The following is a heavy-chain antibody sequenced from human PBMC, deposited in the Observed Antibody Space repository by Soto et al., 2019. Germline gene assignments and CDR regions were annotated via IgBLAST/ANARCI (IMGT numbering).Heavy chain of an antibody. V-gene: IGHV3-23*01. CDR2: ISGSGGST. J-gene: IGHJ4*02. D-gene: IGHD6-13*01. Sequence: EVQLLESGGGLVQPGGSLRLSCAASGFTFSSYAMSWVRQAPGKGLEWVSAISGSGGSTYYADSVKCRFTISRDNSKKTLYLQMNSLRGEDTTVYYYAKPIRYSSSWYFPDGAVIDYWGQEPLITVSS. CDR1: GFTFSSYA. CDR3: AKPIRYSSSWYFPDGAVIDY.